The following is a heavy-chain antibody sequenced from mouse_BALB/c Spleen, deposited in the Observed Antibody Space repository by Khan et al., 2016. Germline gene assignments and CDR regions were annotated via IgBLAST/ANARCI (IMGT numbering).Heavy chain of an antibody. CDR3: AILVRAYALDY. J-gene: IGHJ4*01. CDR2: ISYNGSN. V-gene: IGHV3-6*02. D-gene: IGHD1-1*01. Sequence: EVKLLESGPGLVKPSQSLSLTCSVTGYSITSGYYWNWIRQFPGNKLEWMGYISYNGSNNYNPSLKNRISIARDTSKNQFFLQLNSVTTEDTATXSGAILVRAYALDYWGQGPSVTVSP. CDR1: GYSITSGYY.